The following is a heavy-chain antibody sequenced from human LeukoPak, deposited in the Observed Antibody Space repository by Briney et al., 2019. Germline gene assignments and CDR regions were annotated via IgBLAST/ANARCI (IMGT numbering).Heavy chain of an antibody. Sequence: PGGSLRLSCAASGFTFSSYAMSWVRQAPGKGLEWVSAISGSGGSTYYADSVKGRFTISRDNSKNTLYLQMNSLRAEDTAVYYCAKGWMITFGGVMVYFDYWGQGTLVTVSS. CDR2: ISGSGGST. CDR1: GFTFSSYA. D-gene: IGHD3-16*01. V-gene: IGHV3-23*01. J-gene: IGHJ4*02. CDR3: AKGWMITFGGVMVYFDY.